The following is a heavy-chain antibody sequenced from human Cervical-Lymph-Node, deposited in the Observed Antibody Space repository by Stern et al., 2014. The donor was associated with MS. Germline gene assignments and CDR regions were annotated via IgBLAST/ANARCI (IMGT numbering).Heavy chain of an antibody. CDR1: GYTFTTYG. Sequence: QVQLGQSGTEVKKPGASVLVSCKASGYTFTTYGITWVRQAPGQGLEWMGWISADSGNTKYAQKFQDRVTMTRDTTTGTACMEVRSLRSEDTAVYYCARDKMHAFDYWGQGTQVTVPS. D-gene: IGHD2-8*01. J-gene: IGHJ4*02. V-gene: IGHV1-18*01. CDR3: ARDKMHAFDY. CDR2: ISADSGNT.